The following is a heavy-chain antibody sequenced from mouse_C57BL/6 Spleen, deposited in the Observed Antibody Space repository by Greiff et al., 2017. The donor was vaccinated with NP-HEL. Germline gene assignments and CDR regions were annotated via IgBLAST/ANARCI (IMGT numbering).Heavy chain of an antibody. D-gene: IGHD1-1*01. CDR1: GYAFTNYL. V-gene: IGHV1-54*01. J-gene: IGHJ3*01. CDR3: ARWILLLPLAY. Sequence: VQLQQSGAELVRPGTSVKVSCKASGYAFTNYLIEWVKQRPGQGLEWIGVINPGSGGTNYNEKFKGKATLTADKTSSTADMQLSSLTSEDSAVFFCARWILLLPLAYWGQGTLVTVSA. CDR2: INPGSGGT.